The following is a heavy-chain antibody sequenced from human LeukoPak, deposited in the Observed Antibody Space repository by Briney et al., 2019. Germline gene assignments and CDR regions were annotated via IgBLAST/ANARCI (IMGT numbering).Heavy chain of an antibody. CDR1: GGSISSGGYY. CDR3: ARDAIVGARAFDP. Sequence: SETLSLTCTVSGGSISSGGYYWRWIRQPPGKGLEWIGYIYHSGSTYYNPSLKSRVTISVDRSKNQFSLKLSSVTAADTAVYYCARDAIVGARAFDPWGQGTLVTVSS. D-gene: IGHD1-26*01. J-gene: IGHJ5*02. V-gene: IGHV4-30-2*01. CDR2: IYHSGST.